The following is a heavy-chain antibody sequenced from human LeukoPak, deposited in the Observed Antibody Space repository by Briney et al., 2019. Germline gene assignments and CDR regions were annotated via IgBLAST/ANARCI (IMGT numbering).Heavy chain of an antibody. CDR1: GGSFSAYY. V-gene: IGHV4-34*01. J-gene: IGHJ4*02. Sequence: SETLSLTCAVYGGSFSAYYWSWIRQPPGKGLEWIGEINHSGSTNYNPSLKSRVTISVDTSKNQFSLKLSSVTAADTAVYYCARSYGPHFDYWGQGTLVTVSS. CDR3: ARSYGPHFDY. D-gene: IGHD1-14*01. CDR2: INHSGST.